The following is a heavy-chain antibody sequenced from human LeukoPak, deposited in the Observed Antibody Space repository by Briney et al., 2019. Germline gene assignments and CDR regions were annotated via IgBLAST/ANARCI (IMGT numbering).Heavy chain of an antibody. V-gene: IGHV4-59*01. CDR2: IYYSGST. D-gene: IGHD4-17*01. Sequence: SETLSLTCTVSGGSISSYYWSWIRQPPGKGLEWIGYIYYSGSTNYNPSLKSRVTISVDTSKNQFSLKLSSVTAADTAVYYCARAPYGDYGSVGVGYFDLWGRGTLVTVS. CDR3: ARAPYGDYGSVGVGYFDL. CDR1: GGSISSYY. J-gene: IGHJ2*01.